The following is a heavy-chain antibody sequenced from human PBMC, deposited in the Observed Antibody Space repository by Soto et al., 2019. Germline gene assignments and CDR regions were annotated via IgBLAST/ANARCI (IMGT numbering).Heavy chain of an antibody. CDR3: ARDTADYYYYYMDV. CDR2: ISAYNGNT. J-gene: IGHJ6*03. CDR1: GYTFTSSG. D-gene: IGHD4-17*01. Sequence: ASVKVSCKASGYTFTSSGISWVRQAPGQGLEWTGWISAYNGNTNYAQKLQGRVTMTTDTSTSTAYMELRSLRSDDTAVYYCARDTADYYYYYMDVWGKGTTVTVSS. V-gene: IGHV1-18*01.